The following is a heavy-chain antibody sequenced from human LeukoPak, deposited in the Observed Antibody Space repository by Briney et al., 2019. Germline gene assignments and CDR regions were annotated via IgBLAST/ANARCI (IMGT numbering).Heavy chain of an antibody. CDR1: GFTFSSYA. CDR3: GKGLYHDYSGIGDY. J-gene: IGHJ4*02. CDR2: VSASGGNT. D-gene: IGHD3-22*01. Sequence: GGSLRLSWAASGFTFSSYAMSWVRQAPGKGLEWVSAVSASGGNTYYADSVKGRFTISRDNSKNTLYLQVNSLRAEDTAVYYCGKGLYHDYSGIGDYWGQGTLVTVSS. V-gene: IGHV3-23*01.